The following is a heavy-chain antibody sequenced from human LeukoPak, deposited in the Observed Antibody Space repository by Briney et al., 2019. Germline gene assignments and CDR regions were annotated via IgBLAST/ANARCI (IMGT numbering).Heavy chain of an antibody. J-gene: IGHJ3*02. CDR3: AHRRHYDSSDAFDI. CDR2: IYWDDDK. CDR1: GFSLSTSGVG. Sequence: SGPTLVNPTQTLTLTCTFSGFSLSTSGVGVGWIRQPPGKALEWLALIYWDDDKRYSPSLKSRLTITKDTSKNQVVLTMTNMDPVGTATYYCAHRRHYDSSDAFDIWGQGTMVTVSS. D-gene: IGHD3-22*01. V-gene: IGHV2-5*02.